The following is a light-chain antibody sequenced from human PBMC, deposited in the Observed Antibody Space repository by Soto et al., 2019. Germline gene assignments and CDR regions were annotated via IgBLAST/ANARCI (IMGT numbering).Light chain of an antibody. CDR1: NSDVGRYNY. J-gene: IGLJ2*01. CDR2: DVS. CDR3: SSYTSSNTLV. V-gene: IGLV2-14*03. Sequence: QSALTQPASVSGSPGQSITISCTGGNSDVGRYNYVSWYQQHPGKAPKLIIYDVSSRPSGVSNRFSGSKSGNTASLTISGLQAEDEADYYCSSYTSSNTLVFGGGTKLTVL.